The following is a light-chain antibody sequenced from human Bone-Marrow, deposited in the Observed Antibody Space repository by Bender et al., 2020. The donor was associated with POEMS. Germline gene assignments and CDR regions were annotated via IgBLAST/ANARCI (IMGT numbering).Light chain of an antibody. V-gene: IGLV2-23*01. CDR3: CSYAGDYTWV. Sequence: QSALTQPASVSGSPGQSITISCTGTSSDVGSYNVVSWYQQHPGKAPKVMIYEGDKRPSGVPDRFSGSKSGTSASLTISGLQAEDEADYYCCSYAGDYTWVFGGGTKLTVL. CDR2: EGD. J-gene: IGLJ3*02. CDR1: SSDVGSYNV.